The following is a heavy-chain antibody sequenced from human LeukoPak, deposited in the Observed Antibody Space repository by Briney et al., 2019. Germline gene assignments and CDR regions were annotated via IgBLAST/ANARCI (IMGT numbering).Heavy chain of an antibody. D-gene: IGHD3-9*01. CDR2: IYSGGST. CDR1: RFTVSSNY. V-gene: IGHV3-66*01. Sequence: PGGSLRLSCAASRFTVSSNYMSWVPQAPGKGLEWVSVIYSGGSTYYADSVKGRFTISRDNSKNTLYLQMNSLRAEDTAVYYCAREVLTGLRYYFDYWGQGTLVTVSS. CDR3: AREVLTGLRYYFDY. J-gene: IGHJ4*02.